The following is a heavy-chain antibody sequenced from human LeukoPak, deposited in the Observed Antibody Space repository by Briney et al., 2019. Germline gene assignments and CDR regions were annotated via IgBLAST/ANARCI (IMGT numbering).Heavy chain of an antibody. CDR1: GFTFSSYA. D-gene: IGHD3-10*01. CDR2: ISYDGSNK. CDR3: ARTTSMVRGAPPRY. J-gene: IGHJ4*02. Sequence: PGGSLRLSCASSGFTFSSYAMHGVRQAPGKGLEGVAVISYDGSNKYYADSVKGRFTISRDNSKNTLYLQMNSLRAEDTAVYYCARTTSMVRGAPPRYWGQGTLVTVSS. V-gene: IGHV3-30*04.